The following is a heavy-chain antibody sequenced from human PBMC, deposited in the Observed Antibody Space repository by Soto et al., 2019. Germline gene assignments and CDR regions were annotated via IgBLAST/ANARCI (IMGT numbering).Heavy chain of an antibody. J-gene: IGHJ4*02. D-gene: IGHD3-9*01. CDR2: IIPMYGTT. V-gene: IGHV1-69*12. Sequence: QVQLVQSGAEVKKPGSSVKVSCKASGGTFRSYVTSWVRQAPGQGLEWLGGIIPMYGTTYYAQTFQGRVTXXAXXSTSTAFMELSRLRSEDTAVYYCARIGTLDWVDDYWGQGTLVTVSA. CDR1: GGTFRSYV. CDR3: ARIGTLDWVDDY.